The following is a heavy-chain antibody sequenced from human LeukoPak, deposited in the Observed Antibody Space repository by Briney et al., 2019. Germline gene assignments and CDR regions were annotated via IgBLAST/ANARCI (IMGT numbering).Heavy chain of an antibody. CDR3: AKDRRGRTLNYYYYYMDV. D-gene: IGHD1-26*01. Sequence: PGGSLRLSCAASGFTVSSNYTSWVRQAPGKGLEWVSAISGSGGSTYYADSVKGRFTISRDNSKNTLYLQMNSLRAEDTAVYYCAKDRRGRTLNYYYYYMDVWGKGTTVTVSS. CDR2: ISGSGGST. J-gene: IGHJ6*03. V-gene: IGHV3-23*01. CDR1: GFTVSSNY.